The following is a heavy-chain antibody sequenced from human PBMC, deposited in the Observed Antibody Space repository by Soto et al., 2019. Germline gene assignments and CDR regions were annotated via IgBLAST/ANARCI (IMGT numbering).Heavy chain of an antibody. Sequence: AASVKVSCKASGFTFTSSAVQWVRQARGQRLEWIGWIVVGSGNTNYAQKFQERVTITRDMSTSTAYMEPSSLRSEDTAVYYCAADDSSGYYHNYYYYYGMDVWGQGTTVTVSS. V-gene: IGHV1-58*01. J-gene: IGHJ6*02. D-gene: IGHD3-22*01. CDR2: IVVGSGNT. CDR1: GFTFTSSA. CDR3: AADDSSGYYHNYYYYYGMDV.